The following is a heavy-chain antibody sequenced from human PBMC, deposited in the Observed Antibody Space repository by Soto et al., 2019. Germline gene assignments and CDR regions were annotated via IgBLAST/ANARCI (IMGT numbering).Heavy chain of an antibody. J-gene: IGHJ5*02. V-gene: IGHV3-21*01. Sequence: PGGSLRLSCAASGFTFSSYSMNWVRQAPGKGLEWVSSISSSSSYIYYADSVKGRFTISRDNAKNSLYLQMNSLRAEDTAVYYYARDRHSCWYLAPAANWFDPWGQGTLVTVSS. CDR2: ISSSSSYI. CDR1: GFTFSSYS. D-gene: IGHD6-19*01. CDR3: ARDRHSCWYLAPAANWFDP.